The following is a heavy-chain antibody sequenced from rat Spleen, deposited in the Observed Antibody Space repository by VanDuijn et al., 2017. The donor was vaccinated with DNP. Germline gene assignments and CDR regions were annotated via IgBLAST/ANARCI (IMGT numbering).Heavy chain of an antibody. CDR1: GFTFINYD. J-gene: IGHJ2*01. CDR2: ISHDGSST. V-gene: IGHV5-7*01. Sequence: EVQLVESGGGLVQPGRSMKLACRASGFTFINYDMAWVRQAPKKGLEWVATISHDGSSTYYRDSVKGRFTVSRDNAKTTLYLQMASLRSEDTATYYCAKPDYWGQGVMVTVSS. CDR3: AKPDY.